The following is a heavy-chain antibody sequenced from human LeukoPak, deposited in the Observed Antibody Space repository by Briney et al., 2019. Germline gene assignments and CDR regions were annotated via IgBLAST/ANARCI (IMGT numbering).Heavy chain of an antibody. J-gene: IGHJ5*02. CDR3: ARGYSSSFLGRDWFDP. V-gene: IGHV4-39*01. D-gene: IGHD6-13*01. Sequence: SETLSLTCTVSGGSISSSSYYWGWIRQPPGKGLEWIGSIYYSGSTSYNPSLKSRVTISVDTSKNQFSLKLSSVTAADTAVYYCARGYSSSFLGRDWFDPWGQGTLVTVSS. CDR1: GGSISSSSYY. CDR2: IYYSGST.